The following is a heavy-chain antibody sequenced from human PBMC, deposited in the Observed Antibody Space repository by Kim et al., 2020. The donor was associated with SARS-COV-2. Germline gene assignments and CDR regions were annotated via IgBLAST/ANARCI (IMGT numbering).Heavy chain of an antibody. J-gene: IGHJ4*02. Sequence: SETLSLTCSVSGGSIITSSYYWAWVRQPSGKGLEWIGSISSDGTTYYNSSLRSRVTMDVDTSTNQFSLKVTSVTAADTVAYYWARHLRGAIIYFDYWGQG. CDR1: GGSIITSSYY. V-gene: IGHV4-39*01. CDR2: ISSDGTT. CDR3: ARHLRGAIIYFDY. D-gene: IGHD1-26*01.